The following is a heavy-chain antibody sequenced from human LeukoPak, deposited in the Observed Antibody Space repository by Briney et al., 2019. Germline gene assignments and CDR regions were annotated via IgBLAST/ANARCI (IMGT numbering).Heavy chain of an antibody. V-gene: IGHV1-2*02. CDR3: ARGPLTIAVAGTGSDY. CDR2: INPNSGGT. Sequence: ASVKVSCKASGYTFTGYYMDWVRQAPGQGLEWMGWINPNSGGTNYAQKFQGRVTMTRDTSISTAYMELSRLRSDDTAVYYCARGPLTIAVAGTGSDYWGQGTLVTVSS. D-gene: IGHD6-19*01. CDR1: GYTFTGYY. J-gene: IGHJ4*02.